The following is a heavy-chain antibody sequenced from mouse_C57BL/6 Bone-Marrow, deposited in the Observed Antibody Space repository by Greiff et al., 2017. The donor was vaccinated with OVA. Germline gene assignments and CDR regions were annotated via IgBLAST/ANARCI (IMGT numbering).Heavy chain of an antibody. D-gene: IGHD2-4*01. Sequence: QVHVKQPGAELVKPGASVKLSCKASGYTFTSYWMHWVKQRPGQGLEWIGMIHPNSGSTNYNEKFKSKATLTVDKSSSTAYMQLSSLTSEDSAVYYCARGAYDYDGFDVWGTGTTVTVSS. CDR1: GYTFTSYW. J-gene: IGHJ1*03. CDR2: IHPNSGST. V-gene: IGHV1-64*01. CDR3: ARGAYDYDGFDV.